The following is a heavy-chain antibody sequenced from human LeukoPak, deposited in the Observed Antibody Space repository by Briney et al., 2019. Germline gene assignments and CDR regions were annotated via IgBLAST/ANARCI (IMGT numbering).Heavy chain of an antibody. CDR3: ARDSSYYYYMDV. Sequence: GASVKVSCKASGYTFTSYYMHWVRQAPGQGLEWMGIINPSGGSTSYAQKFQGRVTMTRDMSTSTVYMELRSLRSEDTAVYYCARDSSYYYYMDVWGKGTTVTVSS. D-gene: IGHD2-2*01. V-gene: IGHV1-46*01. CDR2: INPSGGST. CDR1: GYTFTSYY. J-gene: IGHJ6*03.